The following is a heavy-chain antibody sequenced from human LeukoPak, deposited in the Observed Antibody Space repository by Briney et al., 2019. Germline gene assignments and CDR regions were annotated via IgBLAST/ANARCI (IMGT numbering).Heavy chain of an antibody. Sequence: ASVKVSCKASGGTFSSYAINWVRQAPGQGLEWMGGIIPMFGTANYAQKFQGRVTITADKSTSTAYMELSSLRSEDTAVYYCARWYYYGSGSYYDYWGQGTLVTVSS. CDR3: ARWYYYGSGSYYDY. D-gene: IGHD3-10*01. J-gene: IGHJ4*02. V-gene: IGHV1-69*06. CDR2: IIPMFGTA. CDR1: GGTFSSYA.